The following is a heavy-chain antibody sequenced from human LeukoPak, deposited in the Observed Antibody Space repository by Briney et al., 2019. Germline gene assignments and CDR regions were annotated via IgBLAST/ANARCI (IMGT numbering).Heavy chain of an antibody. D-gene: IGHD3-22*01. CDR1: GYTFTGYY. Sequence: GASVKVSCKASGYTFTGYYMHWVRQAPGQGLEWMGWINPNSGGTNYAQKFQGRVTMTRDTSISTAYMELSRLRSDDTAVYYCARDKARYYYDSSGYYPTVMAFDIWGQGTMVTVSS. V-gene: IGHV1-2*02. CDR3: ARDKARYYYDSSGYYPTVMAFDI. J-gene: IGHJ3*02. CDR2: INPNSGGT.